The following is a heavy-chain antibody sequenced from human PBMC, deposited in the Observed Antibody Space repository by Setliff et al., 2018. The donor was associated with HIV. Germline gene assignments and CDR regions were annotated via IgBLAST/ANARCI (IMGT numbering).Heavy chain of an antibody. D-gene: IGHD6-19*01. V-gene: IGHV4-59*01. CDR1: GGSITSNY. Sequence: SETLSLTCTVSGGSITSNYWSWIRQLPGKGLEWIGYIYYRGSTNYNPSLKSRVTISLDTSKNQFSLKMTSVTAADTAVYYCARGEVAVLKPDYYYMDVWGKGTTVTVSS. J-gene: IGHJ6*03. CDR3: ARGEVAVLKPDYYYMDV. CDR2: IYYRGST.